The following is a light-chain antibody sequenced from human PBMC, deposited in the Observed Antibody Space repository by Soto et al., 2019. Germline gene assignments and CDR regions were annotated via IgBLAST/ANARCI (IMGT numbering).Light chain of an antibody. J-gene: IGKJ1*01. CDR3: QQSFSTPRT. CDR2: GAS. CDR1: QTISTY. V-gene: IGKV1-39*01. Sequence: DIQMTQSPSPLSASVGDRVPITCRASQTISTYLNWYQQKPGKAPKLLIYGASSLQSGVPSRFSGSGSGTDFTLTISSLQPEDFGTYYCQQSFSTPRTFGQGTKVEIK.